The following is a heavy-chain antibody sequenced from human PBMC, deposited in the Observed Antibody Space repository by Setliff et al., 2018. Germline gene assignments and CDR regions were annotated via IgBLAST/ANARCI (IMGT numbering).Heavy chain of an antibody. Sequence: SETLSLTCGVSGFPLSNGYYWGWIRQPPGKGLEWIGSIFNNVGTFYNPSLQSRLSMSVDTSKGELSLKLRSVTGADTAVYYCASQRLARYFDNWGQGTLVTVSS. CDR2: IFNNVGT. V-gene: IGHV4-38-2*01. CDR3: ASQRLARYFDN. CDR1: GFPLSNGYY. J-gene: IGHJ4*02. D-gene: IGHD3-16*02.